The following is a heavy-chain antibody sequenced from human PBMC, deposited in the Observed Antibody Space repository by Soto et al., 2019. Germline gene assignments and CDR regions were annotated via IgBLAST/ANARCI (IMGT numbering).Heavy chain of an antibody. V-gene: IGHV3-74*01. Sequence: EVQLVESGGGLVQPGGSLRLSCAASGFTFSDYWMHWVRQAPGKGLEWVSRIKRDGRTTNYADSVKGRFTISRDTAKNTVYVEMNSRRVEEPAEYYWARGAITYSYEDVW. J-gene: IGHJ6*03. CDR3: ARGAITYSYEDV. CDR2: IKRDGRTT. CDR1: GFTFSDYW.